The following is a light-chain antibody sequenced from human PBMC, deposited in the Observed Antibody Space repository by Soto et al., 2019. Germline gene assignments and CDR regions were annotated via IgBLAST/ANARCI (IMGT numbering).Light chain of an antibody. J-gene: IGKJ1*01. CDR3: QQYNSYSWT. V-gene: IGKV3-20*01. CDR1: QSVRSNY. CDR2: GAS. Sequence: PGDRATLSCRASQSVRSNYLAWYQQKPGQAPRLLIYGASIRATGIPDRFSGTGSGTEFTLTISSLQPDDFATYYCQQYNSYSWTFGQGTKVDI.